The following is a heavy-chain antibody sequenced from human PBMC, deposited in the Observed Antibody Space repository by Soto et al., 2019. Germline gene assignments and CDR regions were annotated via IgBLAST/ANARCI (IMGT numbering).Heavy chain of an antibody. D-gene: IGHD6-19*01. CDR3: AGVESGGWYDTREHWFDP. Sequence: QVQLVQSGAEVKKPGASVKVSCKASGYTFTSYGISWVRQAPGQGLEWMGWISAYNGNTNYAQKLQGRVTMTTDTSTSTAYMEMRSVRSDDTALYYCAGVESGGWYDTREHWFDPWGQGSLVTVSS. CDR2: ISAYNGNT. J-gene: IGHJ5*02. CDR1: GYTFTSYG. V-gene: IGHV1-18*01.